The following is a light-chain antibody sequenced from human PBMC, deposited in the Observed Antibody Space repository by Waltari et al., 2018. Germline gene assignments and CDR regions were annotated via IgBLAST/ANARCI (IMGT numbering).Light chain of an antibody. J-gene: IGLJ3*02. CDR3: SSYAGGSWV. V-gene: IGLV2-23*02. CDR1: SSDIGTYNL. Sequence: QSALTQPASVSGSPGQSITISCTGTSSDIGTYNLVSWCQQYPGKVPKLIIYEVSKRPSGGSHHFSCSKSGNTASLTISGRQAEDEAHYYCSSYAGGSWVFGRGTKVTVL. CDR2: EVS.